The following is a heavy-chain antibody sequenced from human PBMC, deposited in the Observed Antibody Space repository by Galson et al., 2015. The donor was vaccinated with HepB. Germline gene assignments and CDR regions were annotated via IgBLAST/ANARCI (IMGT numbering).Heavy chain of an antibody. Sequence: SLRLSCAASGFTFSNFSMNWVRQAPGKGLEWVSSITSGSSYIYYADSVKGRFTISRDNAKNSLYLQMNSPRAEDTAVYYCASGTSPTHDYWGQGTLVTVSS. CDR1: GFTFSNFS. J-gene: IGHJ4*02. CDR2: ITSGSSYI. CDR3: ASGTSPTHDY. V-gene: IGHV3-21*01.